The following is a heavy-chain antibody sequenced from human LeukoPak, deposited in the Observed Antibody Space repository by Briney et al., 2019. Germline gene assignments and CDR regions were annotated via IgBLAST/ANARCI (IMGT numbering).Heavy chain of an antibody. Sequence: SGPTLVNPTQTLTLTCTFSGFSLSTSGVGVGWIRQPPGKALEWLALIYWDDDKRYSPSLNSRLTITKDTSKNQVVLTMTNMDPVDTATYYCAHRHHDGDHVGSDAFDIWGQGTMVTVSS. J-gene: IGHJ3*02. V-gene: IGHV2-5*02. CDR2: IYWDDDK. CDR1: GFSLSTSGVG. CDR3: AHRHHDGDHVGSDAFDI. D-gene: IGHD4-17*01.